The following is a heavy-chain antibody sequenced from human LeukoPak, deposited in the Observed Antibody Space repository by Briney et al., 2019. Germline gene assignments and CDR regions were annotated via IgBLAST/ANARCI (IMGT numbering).Heavy chain of an antibody. CDR1: GYTFTSYY. J-gene: IGHJ5*02. Sequence: ASVKVSCKASGYTFTSYYMHWVRQAPGQGLEWMGWINPNSGGTNYAQKFQGRVTMTRDTSISTAYMELSRLRSDDTAVYYCARAPGMVYDIGWFDPWGQGTLVTVSS. CDR3: ARAPGMVYDIGWFDP. V-gene: IGHV1-2*02. D-gene: IGHD2-8*01. CDR2: INPNSGGT.